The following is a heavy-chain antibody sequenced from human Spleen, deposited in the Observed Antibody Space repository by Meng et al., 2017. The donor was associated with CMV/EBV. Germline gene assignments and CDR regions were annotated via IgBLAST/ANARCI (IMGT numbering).Heavy chain of an antibody. Sequence: KASGYTFTAFYSHWGRQAPGQGLEWMGWIHPNTGGTNYAQRFQGRVTMTRDTSISTAYMELSGLRSDDTAVYYCARDVPVTAARLFDFWGQGTLVTVSS. V-gene: IGHV1-2*02. J-gene: IGHJ4*02. D-gene: IGHD6-6*01. CDR2: IHPNTGGT. CDR1: GYTFTAFY. CDR3: ARDVPVTAARLFDF.